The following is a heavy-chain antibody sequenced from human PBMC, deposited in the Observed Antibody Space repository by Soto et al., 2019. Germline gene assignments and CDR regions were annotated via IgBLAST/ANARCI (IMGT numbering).Heavy chain of an antibody. D-gene: IGHD3-22*01. V-gene: IGHV1-2*04. Sequence: ASVKVSCKASGYTFTGYYMHWVRQSPGQGLEWMGWINPNSGGTNYAQKFQGWVTMTRDTSISTLYLQMNSLKTEDTAVYYCTTGLSNGYYNFDYWGQGTPVTVSS. CDR3: TTGLSNGYYNFDY. CDR2: INPNSGGT. CDR1: GYTFTGYY. J-gene: IGHJ4*02.